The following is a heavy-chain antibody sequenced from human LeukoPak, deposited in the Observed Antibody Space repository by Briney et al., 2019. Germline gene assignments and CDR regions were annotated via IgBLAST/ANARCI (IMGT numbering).Heavy chain of an antibody. V-gene: IGHV4-34*12. CDR3: AKSNGYGLVDI. Sequence: PSETLSLTCAVYGGSFSGYYWSWIRQPPGKGREWIGNIFYSGSTYYSPSLKSRVTISLETSRNQFSLKLNSVTAADTAGYYCAKSNGYGLVDIWGQGTMVTVPS. D-gene: IGHD3-10*01. CDR1: GGSFSGYY. CDR2: IFYSGST. J-gene: IGHJ3*02.